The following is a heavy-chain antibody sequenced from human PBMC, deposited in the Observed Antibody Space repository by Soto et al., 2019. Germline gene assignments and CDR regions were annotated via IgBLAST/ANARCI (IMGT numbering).Heavy chain of an antibody. CDR2: INHSGST. Sequence: VTLSLTWAVCGGCISGYYGCWIHQPPGKGLEWIGEINHSGSTNYNPSLKSRVTISVDTSKNQFSLKLSSVTAADTAVYYRARGWSGPTKLDYWCQGTLVTVSS. CDR1: GGCISGYY. CDR3: ARGWSGPTKLDY. V-gene: IGHV4-34*01. J-gene: IGHJ4*02. D-gene: IGHD1-1*01.